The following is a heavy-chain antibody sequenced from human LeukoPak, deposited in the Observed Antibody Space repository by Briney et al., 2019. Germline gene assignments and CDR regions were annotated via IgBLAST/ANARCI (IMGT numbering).Heavy chain of an antibody. J-gene: IGHJ3*02. CDR2: INHSGST. V-gene: IGHV4-34*01. CDR3: ATLSSGWSIDAFDI. CDR1: GGSISSYY. Sequence: SETLSLTCTVSGGSISSYYWSWIRQPPGKGLEWIGEINHSGSTNYNPSLKSRVTISVDTSKNQFSLKLSSVTAADTAVYYCATLSSGWSIDAFDIWGQGAMVTVSS. D-gene: IGHD6-19*01.